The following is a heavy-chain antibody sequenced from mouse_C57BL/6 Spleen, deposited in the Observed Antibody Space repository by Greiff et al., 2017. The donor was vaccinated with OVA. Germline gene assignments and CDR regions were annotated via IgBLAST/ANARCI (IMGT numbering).Heavy chain of an antibody. CDR2: ISSGSSTI. CDR1: GFTFSDYG. D-gene: IGHD2-1*01. Sequence: EVKLMESGGGLVKPGGSLKLSCAASGFTFSDYGMHWVRQAPEKGLEWVAYISSGSSTIYYADTVKGRFTISRDNAKNTLFLQMTSLKSEDTARDYCAREGIYGNYFDYWGQGTTLTVSS. J-gene: IGHJ2*01. V-gene: IGHV5-17*01. CDR3: AREGIYGNYFDY.